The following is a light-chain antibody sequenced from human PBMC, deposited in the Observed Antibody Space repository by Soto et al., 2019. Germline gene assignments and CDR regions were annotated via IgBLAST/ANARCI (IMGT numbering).Light chain of an antibody. CDR2: DNN. V-gene: IGLV1-51*01. Sequence: QSVLTQPPSVSAAPGQKVTISCSGSSSNIGSNSVSWYQQFPGTAPKLLIHDNNKRPSGIPDRFSGSKSGTSATLGITGLQTGDEADYYCGTWDDSLSAVVFGGGTKLTVL. CDR3: GTWDDSLSAVV. J-gene: IGLJ2*01. CDR1: SSNIGSNS.